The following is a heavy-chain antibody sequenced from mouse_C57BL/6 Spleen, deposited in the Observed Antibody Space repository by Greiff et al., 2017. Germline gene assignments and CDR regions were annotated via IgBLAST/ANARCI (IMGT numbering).Heavy chain of an antibody. Sequence: VQLQQSGPELVKPGASVKISCKASGYTFTDYYMNWVKQSHGKSLEWIGDINPNNGGTSYNQKFKGKATLTVDKSSSTAYMELRSLTSEDSAVYYCARAYYNPYFDVWGTGTTVTVSS. V-gene: IGHV1-26*01. J-gene: IGHJ1*03. D-gene: IGHD2-12*01. CDR3: ARAYYNPYFDV. CDR2: INPNNGGT. CDR1: GYTFTDYY.